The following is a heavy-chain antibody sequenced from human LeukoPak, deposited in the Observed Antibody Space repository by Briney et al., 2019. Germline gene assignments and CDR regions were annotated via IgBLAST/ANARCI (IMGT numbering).Heavy chain of an antibody. Sequence: SETLSLTCTVSGGSITNPTYHWGWVRQPPGKGLEWIGSIYYNGNSYYNLDLKSRLTLSIDTSNNQFSLKLESVTAADTAVYYCTSEYSSSPAYWGQGTLVTVSS. CDR1: GGSITNPTYH. D-gene: IGHD6-6*01. V-gene: IGHV4-39*02. CDR2: IYYNGNS. CDR3: TSEYSSSPAY. J-gene: IGHJ4*02.